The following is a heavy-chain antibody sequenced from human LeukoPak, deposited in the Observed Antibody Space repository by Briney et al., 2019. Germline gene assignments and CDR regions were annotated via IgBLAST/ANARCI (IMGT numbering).Heavy chain of an antibody. CDR2: IHPEGNEK. CDR1: GFTSSNFW. Sequence: QPGGSLRLSCAVSGFTSSNFWMSWVRQAPGRGLEWVANIHPEGNEKYHVESVKGRFTISRDNAKNLLFLQMNGLRVEDTAVYYCARGDDFSGDHWGQGTLVTVSS. CDR3: ARGDDFSGDH. V-gene: IGHV3-7*04. D-gene: IGHD1-1*01. J-gene: IGHJ4*02.